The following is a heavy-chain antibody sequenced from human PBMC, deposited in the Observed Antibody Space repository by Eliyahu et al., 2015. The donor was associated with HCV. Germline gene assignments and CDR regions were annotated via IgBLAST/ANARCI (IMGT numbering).Heavy chain of an antibody. CDR1: GFTFXNXW. J-gene: IGHJ3*02. D-gene: IGHD3-22*01. CDR2: XKSKTDGGTT. Sequence: EVQLVESGGGLVKPGGSLRLSCAASGFTFXNXWXNWVRQAPGKGLEGXGRXKSKTDGGTTDYAXPVKGRFTISRDDSKNTLYLQMNSLKTEDTAVYYCTTAYYDSSGYPYDAFDIWGQGTMVTVSS. CDR3: TTAYYDSSGYPYDAFDI. V-gene: IGHV3-15*07.